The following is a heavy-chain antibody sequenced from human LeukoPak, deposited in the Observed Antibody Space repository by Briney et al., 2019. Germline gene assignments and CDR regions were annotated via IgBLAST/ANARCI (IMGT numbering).Heavy chain of an antibody. V-gene: IGHV4-34*01. CDR1: GGSFSGYY. D-gene: IGHD3-22*01. CDR3: ARDPITMIVVAPDY. Sequence: SETLSLTCAVYGGSFSGYYWSWIRQPPGKGLEWIGEINHSGSTNYNPSLKSRVTISVDTSKNQFSLKLSSVTAADTAVYYCARDPITMIVVAPDYWGQGTLVTVSS. J-gene: IGHJ4*02. CDR2: INHSGST.